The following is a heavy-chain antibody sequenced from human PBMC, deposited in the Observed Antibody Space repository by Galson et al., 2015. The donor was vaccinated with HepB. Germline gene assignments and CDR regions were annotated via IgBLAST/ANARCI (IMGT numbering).Heavy chain of an antibody. CDR3: ARGATAVAAPTYFDT. CDR2: ISGRSIYI. J-gene: IGHJ4*02. D-gene: IGHD6-19*01. CDR1: EFTFSNYG. V-gene: IGHV3-21*06. Sequence: SLRLSCASSEFTFSNYGLNWVRQAPGKGLEWVASISGRSIYIYHADSVKGRFNISRDNAKNLVYLQMDSLRAEDTAVYYCARGATAVAAPTYFDTWGQGTLFPVS.